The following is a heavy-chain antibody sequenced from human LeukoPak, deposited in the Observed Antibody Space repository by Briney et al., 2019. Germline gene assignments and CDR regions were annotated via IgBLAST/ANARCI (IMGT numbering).Heavy chain of an antibody. Sequence: GGSLRLSCVASGFSFSIYGMHWVRQAPGKGLEWVSSISSSSSYIYYADSVKGRFTISRDNAKNSLYLQMNSLRAEDTAVYYCARGGELLPYYYYGMDVWGQGTTVTVSS. CDR2: ISSSSSYI. D-gene: IGHD1-7*01. CDR1: GFSFSIYG. V-gene: IGHV3-21*01. CDR3: ARGGELLPYYYYGMDV. J-gene: IGHJ6*02.